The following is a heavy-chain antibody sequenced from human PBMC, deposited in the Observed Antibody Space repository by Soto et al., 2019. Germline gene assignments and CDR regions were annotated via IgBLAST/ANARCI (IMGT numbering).Heavy chain of an antibody. Sequence: GASVKVSCKASGYTFRNYGITWVRQAPGQGLEWMAWISPYNGNTNYAQDLQGRVTMTTDTSTSTAYMELRSLISEDTAMYYCARDLVSGSDFWRAYNGGYFDYWGQGTLVTVSS. D-gene: IGHD3-3*01. CDR2: ISPYNGNT. CDR3: ARDLVSGSDFWRAYNGGYFDY. V-gene: IGHV1-18*01. CDR1: GYTFRNYG. J-gene: IGHJ4*02.